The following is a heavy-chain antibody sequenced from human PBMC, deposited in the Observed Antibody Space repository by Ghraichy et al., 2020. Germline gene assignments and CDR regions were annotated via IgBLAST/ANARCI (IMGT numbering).Heavy chain of an antibody. V-gene: IGHV3-53*01. Sequence: GGSLRLSCAASGFIVSRNYMSWVRQAPGKGLECVSVIYSDSTTNYAESVKGRFTISRDNSRNTLYLQMNTLRVDDTAVYYCASDEGLPNGINIWGQGTTVTVSS. D-gene: IGHD3-16*01. J-gene: IGHJ6*02. CDR1: GFIVSRNY. CDR2: IYSDSTT. CDR3: ASDEGLPNGINI.